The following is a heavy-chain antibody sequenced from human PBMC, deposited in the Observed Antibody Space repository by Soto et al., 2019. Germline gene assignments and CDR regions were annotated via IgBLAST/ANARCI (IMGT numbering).Heavy chain of an antibody. CDR3: ARVRHCSGGRCADYYGMDV. CDR2: IIPLLGTA. D-gene: IGHD2-15*01. Sequence: QVQLVQSGAEVKKPGSSVKVSCKASGGTFSSYAISWVRQAPGQGPEWMGGIIPLLGTADYAQKFQDRVTITADESADESTSTAYMELSSLRSDDTAVYYCARVRHCSGGRCADYYGMDVW. V-gene: IGHV1-69*12. J-gene: IGHJ6*01. CDR1: GGTFSSYA.